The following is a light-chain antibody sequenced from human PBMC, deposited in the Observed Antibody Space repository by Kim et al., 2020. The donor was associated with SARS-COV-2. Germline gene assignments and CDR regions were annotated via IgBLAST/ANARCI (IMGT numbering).Light chain of an antibody. J-gene: IGKJ1*01. CDR2: DVS. CDR3: QQYDTNSRT. V-gene: IGKV1-5*01. CDR1: QSISTW. Sequence: ASVGDRVTITCRASQSISTWLAWYQHKPGKAPKLLIHDVSSLESGVPSRFSGSGSGTEFTLTSSSLQPDDYATYYCQQYDTNSRTFGRGTKVDIK.